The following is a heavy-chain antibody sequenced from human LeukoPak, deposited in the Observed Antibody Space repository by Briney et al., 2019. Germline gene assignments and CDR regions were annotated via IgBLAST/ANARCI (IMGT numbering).Heavy chain of an antibody. CDR1: GFTFSRYA. CDR2: ISRDGENQ. D-gene: IGHD3-22*01. Sequence: GGSLRLSCAASGFTFSRYAMHWVRQAPGKGLEWVAVISRDGENQNYADSVKGRLTISRDNSKNTLFLQMNSLRADDTAVYYCARDPGYGSSGYWSYWGQGTLVTVSS. CDR3: ARDPGYGSSGYWSY. V-gene: IGHV3-30*04. J-gene: IGHJ4*02.